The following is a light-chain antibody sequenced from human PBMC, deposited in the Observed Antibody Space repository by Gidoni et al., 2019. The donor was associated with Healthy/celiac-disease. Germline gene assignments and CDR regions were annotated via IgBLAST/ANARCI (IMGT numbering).Light chain of an antibody. CDR1: SSDVGGYNY. J-gene: IGLJ1*01. CDR3: SSYTSSSLYV. Sequence: QSALTQPASVSVSPAQSITISCTGTSSDVGGYNYVTWYQQHPGKAPILMIYEVSKRPSGVANRSAGSKSGNTASLTISGLQAEDDADYYCSSYTSSSLYVFGTGTKVTV. CDR2: EVS. V-gene: IGLV2-14*01.